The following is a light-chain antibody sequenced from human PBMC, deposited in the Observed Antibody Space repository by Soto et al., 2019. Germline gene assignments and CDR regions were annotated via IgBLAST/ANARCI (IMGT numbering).Light chain of an antibody. CDR1: QSISNW. CDR3: LQDINYSWT. J-gene: IGKJ1*01. Sequence: DIQMTQSHSPLPASVGDRVTITCRASQSISNWLAWYQQKPGKPPKVLIYGASNLQSGVPPRFSGSGSGTDFTLAISSLKPEDSATYYCLQDINYSWTFGQGTKVDIK. CDR2: GAS. V-gene: IGKV1-5*01.